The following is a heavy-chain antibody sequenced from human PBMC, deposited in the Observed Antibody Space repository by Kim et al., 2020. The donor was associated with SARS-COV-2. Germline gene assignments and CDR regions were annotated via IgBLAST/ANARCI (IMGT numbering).Heavy chain of an antibody. V-gene: IGHV1-3*04. Sequence: ASVKVSCKASGYAFSNYGMHWVRQAPGQRLEWMGWINTGNGNTKYSQKFQGRVTITRDTSASAVYIEASSLRSEDTAVYYCARWGTRGELDFWGQGTLVTVSS. J-gene: IGHJ4*02. D-gene: IGHD3-10*01. CDR2: INTGNGNT. CDR3: ARWGTRGELDF. CDR1: GYAFSNYG.